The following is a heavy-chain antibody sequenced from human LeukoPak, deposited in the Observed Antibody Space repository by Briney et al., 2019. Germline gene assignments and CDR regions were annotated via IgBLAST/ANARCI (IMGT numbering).Heavy chain of an antibody. CDR2: ISGSGSST. J-gene: IGHJ4*02. D-gene: IGHD6-13*01. CDR3: AKVYSTSWQFYFDY. CDR1: GFSFSTYA. V-gene: IGHV3-23*01. Sequence: GRSLRLSCAASGFSFSTYAMHWVRQAPGKGLEWVSAISGSGSSTNYADSVKGRFTISRDNSKNTLFLQMNSLRAEDTAVYFCAKVYSTSWQFYFDYWGQGTLVTVSS.